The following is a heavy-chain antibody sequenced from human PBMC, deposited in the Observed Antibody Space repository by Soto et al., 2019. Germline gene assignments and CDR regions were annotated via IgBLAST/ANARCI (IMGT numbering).Heavy chain of an antibody. CDR3: ARVGEVVPAIDWFDH. D-gene: IGHD2-2*01. V-gene: IGHV4-34*01. J-gene: IGHJ5*02. CDR2: INHSGST. CDR1: GGSCSGYY. Sequence: SETLSLTCAVYGGSCSGYYWSWMRQPPGKGLEWIGEINHSGSTNYNPSLKSRITISVDTSKNQFSLKLSSVTAADTAVYYCARVGEVVPAIDWFDHWGQGTLVTVSS.